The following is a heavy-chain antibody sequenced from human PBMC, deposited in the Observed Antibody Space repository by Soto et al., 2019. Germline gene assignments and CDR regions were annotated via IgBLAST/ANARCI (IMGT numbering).Heavy chain of an antibody. CDR3: ARLSTTWSYPVSF. Sequence: SETLSLTCAFSGGSIRSGGYSLSWIRQPPGKGLEWIGYIYHSGSTYYNPSLKSRVTISVDRSKNQFSLKLSSVTAADTAVYYCARLSTTWSYPVSFWGQGTLVTVSS. J-gene: IGHJ4*02. V-gene: IGHV4-30-2*01. CDR1: GGSIRSGGYS. CDR2: IYHSGST. D-gene: IGHD6-13*01.